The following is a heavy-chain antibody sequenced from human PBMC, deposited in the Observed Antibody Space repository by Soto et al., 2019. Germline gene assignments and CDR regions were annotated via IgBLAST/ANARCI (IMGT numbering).Heavy chain of an antibody. Sequence: QVQLVQSGAEVKKPGSSVKVSCKASGGTFSSYAISWVRQAPGQGLEWMGGIIPIFGTANYAQKFQGRVTXLAXEXTSTADMELSSLRSEDTAVYYCAREREDLATGWFDPWGQGTLVTVSS. D-gene: IGHD5-12*01. V-gene: IGHV1-69*12. J-gene: IGHJ5*02. CDR1: GGTFSSYA. CDR2: IIPIFGTA. CDR3: AREREDLATGWFDP.